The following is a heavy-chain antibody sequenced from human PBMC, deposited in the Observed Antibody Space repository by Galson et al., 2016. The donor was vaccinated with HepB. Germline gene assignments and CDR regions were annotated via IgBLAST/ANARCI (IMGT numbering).Heavy chain of an antibody. J-gene: IGHJ4*02. Sequence: SETLSLTCNVSGGSISSYFWSWIRQTPGKELEWIGYIYKTGSTNYSPSLKSRFTISVDTSRNQFSLKVRSVTAADTAVYYCARGVTGTPYFDFWGQGALVTVSS. V-gene: IGHV4-59*01. CDR2: IYKTGST. CDR3: ARGVTGTPYFDF. CDR1: GGSISSYF. D-gene: IGHD1-14*01.